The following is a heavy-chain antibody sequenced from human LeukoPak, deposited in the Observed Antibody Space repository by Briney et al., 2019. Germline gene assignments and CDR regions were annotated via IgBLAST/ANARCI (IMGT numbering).Heavy chain of an antibody. D-gene: IGHD3-22*01. CDR1: GFAVSSNY. V-gene: IGHV3-53*04. CDR2: IYSGGST. Sequence: GGSLRLACAASGFAVSSNYMSWVRQAPGKGLEWVSVIYSGGSTYYADSVKGRFTISRHNSKNTLYLQMNSLRAEDTAVYYCASPSSPDYYDSSGYRRMYYYYYGMDVWGQGTTVTVSS. CDR3: ASPSSPDYYDSSGYRRMYYYYYGMDV. J-gene: IGHJ6*02.